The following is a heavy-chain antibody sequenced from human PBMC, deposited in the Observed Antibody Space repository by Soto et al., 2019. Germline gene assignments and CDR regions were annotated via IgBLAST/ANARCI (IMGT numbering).Heavy chain of an antibody. V-gene: IGHV3-23*01. D-gene: IGHD3-10*01. CDR3: VKDRGGGFDY. J-gene: IGHJ4*02. CDR2: ISGSGSTP. CDR1: GFTFSSYA. Sequence: PGGSLRLSYVASGFTFSSYAMSWVRQAPGKGLEWVSVISGSGSTPYYADSVRGRFTISRDNSKNTLYLQMNSLRAEDTAVYYCVKDRGGGFDYWGQGTLVTVSS.